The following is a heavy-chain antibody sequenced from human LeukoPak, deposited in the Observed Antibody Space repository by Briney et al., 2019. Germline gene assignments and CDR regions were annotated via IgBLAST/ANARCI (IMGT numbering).Heavy chain of an antibody. CDR1: GGSISTYY. Sequence: SETLSLTCTVSGGSISTYYWSWIRQPPGKGLEWIGYIYYSGITNHNPSLKSRATISVDTSKNQFSLKLNSVTAADTAVYYCARQTYDSSGYYFPWGAFDIWGQGTMVTVSS. CDR2: IYYSGIT. CDR3: ARQTYDSSGYYFPWGAFDI. J-gene: IGHJ3*02. D-gene: IGHD3-22*01. V-gene: IGHV4-59*08.